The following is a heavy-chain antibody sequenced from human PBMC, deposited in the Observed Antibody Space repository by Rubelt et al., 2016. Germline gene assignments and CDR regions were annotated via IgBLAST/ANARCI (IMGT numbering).Heavy chain of an antibody. CDR2: IRGSGGSS. D-gene: IGHD5-18*01. CDR1: GFTFSSYA. CDR3: ARDPNSYGSRAGSDY. J-gene: IGHJ4*02. Sequence: LESGGGFVQPGGSLRLACAASGFTFSSYAMIWVRQTPEKGLEWVSGIRGSGGSSLYADSVKGRFTISRENSKNTLYLQMNDLRAEDTAVYYCARDPNSYGSRAGSDYWGQGTLVTVSS. V-gene: IGHV3-23*01.